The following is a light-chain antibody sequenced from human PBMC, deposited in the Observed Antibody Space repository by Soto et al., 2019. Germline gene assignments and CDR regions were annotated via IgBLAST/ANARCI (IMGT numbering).Light chain of an antibody. CDR3: QQLNSYPIT. V-gene: IGKV1-9*01. Sequence: DIQLTQSPSFLSASVGDRVTITCRASQGLSSDLAWYQQKPGKAPKLLIYAASTLQSGVPSRFSGSGSGTEFTLTISSLQPADFATYYCQQLNSYPITFGQGTRREIK. CDR2: AAS. CDR1: QGLSSD. J-gene: IGKJ5*01.